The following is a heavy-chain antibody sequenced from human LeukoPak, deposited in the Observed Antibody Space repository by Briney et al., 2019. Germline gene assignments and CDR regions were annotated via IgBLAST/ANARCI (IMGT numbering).Heavy chain of an antibody. CDR1: GGTFSSYA. Sequence: SVKVSCKTSGGTFSSYAISWVRQAPGQGLEWMGGIIPILGTANYAQKFQGRVTITADESTSTAYMELSSLRSEDTAVYYCAREFAVALNWFDPWGQGTLVTVSS. D-gene: IGHD6-19*01. CDR2: IIPILGTA. CDR3: AREFAVALNWFDP. V-gene: IGHV1-69*13. J-gene: IGHJ5*02.